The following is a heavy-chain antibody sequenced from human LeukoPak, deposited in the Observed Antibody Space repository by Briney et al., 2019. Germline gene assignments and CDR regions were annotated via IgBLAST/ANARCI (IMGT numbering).Heavy chain of an antibody. J-gene: IGHJ3*02. D-gene: IGHD3-10*01. CDR2: IRYDGSNK. Sequence: GGSLRLSCAASGFTFSSYGMHWVRQAPGKGLEWVAFIRYDGSNKYYADSVKGRFTISGDNSKNTLYLQMNSLRAEDTAVYYCAKDALLWFGELISDAFDIWGQGTMVTVSS. V-gene: IGHV3-30*02. CDR1: GFTFSSYG. CDR3: AKDALLWFGELISDAFDI.